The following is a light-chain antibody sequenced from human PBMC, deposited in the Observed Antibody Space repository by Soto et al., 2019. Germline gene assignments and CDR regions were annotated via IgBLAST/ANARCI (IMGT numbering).Light chain of an antibody. CDR3: SSYSISTAYL. V-gene: IGLV2-14*01. CDR1: SSDVGGYDY. J-gene: IGLJ1*01. CDR2: EVS. Sequence: QSALTQPASVSGSPGQSITISCTGTSSDVGGYDYVSWYQLHPGKAPKLMIFEVSNRPSGVSYRFSGSKSGNTASLTSSGLQVEDEADYFCSSYSISTAYLFGTGTKVTVL.